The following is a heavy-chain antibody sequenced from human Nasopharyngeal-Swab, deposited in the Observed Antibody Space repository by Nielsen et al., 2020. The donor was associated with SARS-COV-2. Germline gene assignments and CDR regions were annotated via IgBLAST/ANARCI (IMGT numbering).Heavy chain of an antibody. D-gene: IGHD2-2*01. J-gene: IGHJ6*03. CDR2: ISAYNGNT. CDR1: GYTFPSYG. Sequence: ASVKVSCKASGYTFPSYGISCVRQAPGQGLEWMGWISAYNGNTNYAQKLQGRVTMTTDTSTSTAYMELRSLRSDDTAVYYCARAICSSTSCYHYYMDVWGKGTTVTVSS. CDR3: ARAICSSTSCYHYYMDV. V-gene: IGHV1-18*01.